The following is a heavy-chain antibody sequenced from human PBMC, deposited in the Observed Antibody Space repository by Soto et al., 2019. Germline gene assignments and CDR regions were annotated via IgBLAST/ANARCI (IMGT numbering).Heavy chain of an antibody. CDR1: GDSISDYFY. D-gene: IGHD2-15*01. Sequence: PSETLSLTCTVSGDSISDYFYWSWIRQPAGKGLEWIGRIYTDGTTKHNPSLKSRVTLSLDKSKNQFSLRLSSVTAADTAVYYFAREVRGGFTGIFDQWGRGSRVTVSS. V-gene: IGHV4-4*07. CDR2: IYTDGTT. J-gene: IGHJ4*02. CDR3: AREVRGGFTGIFDQ.